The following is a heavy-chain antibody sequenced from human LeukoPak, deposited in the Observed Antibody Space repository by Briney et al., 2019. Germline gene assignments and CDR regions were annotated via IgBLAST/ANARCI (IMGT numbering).Heavy chain of an antibody. V-gene: IGHV4-39*07. J-gene: IGHJ6*03. CDR2: IYYTGST. CDR3: ASIGVYAILYYYYYMDV. Sequence: PSETLSLTCTVSGGSISSSSYYWGWIGQPPGKGLEWIGSIYYTGSTYYNPSLKSRVTISVGTSKNQFSLQLSSVTAADTAVYYCASIGVYAILYYYYYMDVWGKGTTVTVSS. D-gene: IGHD2-8*01. CDR1: GGSISSSSYY.